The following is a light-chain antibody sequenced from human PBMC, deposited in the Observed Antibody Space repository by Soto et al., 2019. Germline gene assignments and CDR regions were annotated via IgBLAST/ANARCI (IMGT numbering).Light chain of an antibody. CDR2: GAS. V-gene: IGKV3-20*01. Sequence: ETVLTQSPGTLSLSPGERATLSCRASQSISSDYLAWYQQRPGQAPRLLISGASNRATGIPDRFSGSGSGTDFTLTISRLEPEDFAVYYCQQYRGSPLVTFGGGTKVEIK. CDR3: QQYRGSPLVT. J-gene: IGKJ4*01. CDR1: QSISSDY.